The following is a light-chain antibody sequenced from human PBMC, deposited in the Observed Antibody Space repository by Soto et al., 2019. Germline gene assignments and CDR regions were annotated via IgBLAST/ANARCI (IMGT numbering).Light chain of an antibody. CDR3: KQYVFSPRT. V-gene: IGKV3-20*01. CDR1: QSVTSNY. CDR2: GAS. J-gene: IGKJ1*01. Sequence: DIVLTQSPGTLSLSPGEKATLSCRASQSVTSNYLAWYQQKPGQAPRLLINGASSRATGIPDRFSGSGSGKDFTPTISRLEPEDFAVYYCKQYVFSPRTFGQGTKVEI.